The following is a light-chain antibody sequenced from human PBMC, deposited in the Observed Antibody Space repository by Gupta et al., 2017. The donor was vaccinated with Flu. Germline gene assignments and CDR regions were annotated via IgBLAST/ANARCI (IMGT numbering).Light chain of an antibody. CDR3: HQECNSPRT. CDR1: QRVKRDN. V-gene: IGKV3-20*01. J-gene: IGKJ1*01. Sequence: GPQFLPPGERDTLSGSSRQRVKRDNLAWYKQKPGQAPVPLTYGAPRKALGSPDRFTGSGYATDLTLNINGGEPEDFAVYSCHQECNSPRTFGQGTKVDFK. CDR2: GAP.